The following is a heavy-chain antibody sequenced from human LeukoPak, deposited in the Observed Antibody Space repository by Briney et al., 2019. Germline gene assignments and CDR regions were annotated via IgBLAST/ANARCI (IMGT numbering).Heavy chain of an antibody. CDR3: AGGQMFTSGGFDD. D-gene: IGHD6-19*01. Sequence: GGSLRLSCSASGFTFRSFWMTWVRQAPGKGLEWVSVIYTGGDTYYADSVRGRFTIFRDTSKNTVNLQMNSLRAEDTALYYCAGGQMFTSGGFDDWGQGTLVTVSS. CDR2: IYTGGDT. V-gene: IGHV3-53*01. CDR1: GFTFRSFW. J-gene: IGHJ4*02.